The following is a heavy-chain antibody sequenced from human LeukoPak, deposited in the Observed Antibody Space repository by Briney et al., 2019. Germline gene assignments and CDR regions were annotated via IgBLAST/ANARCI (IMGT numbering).Heavy chain of an antibody. CDR3: ARGEMYAIHLFDY. Sequence: GGSLRLSCAASGFTFSSYSMNWVRQAPGKGLEWVSSISSSSSYIYYADSVKGRFTISRDNAKNSLYLQMNSLRAEDTAVYYCARGEMYAIHLFDYWGQGTLVTVSS. CDR2: ISSSSSYI. D-gene: IGHD2-8*01. CDR1: GFTFSSYS. J-gene: IGHJ4*02. V-gene: IGHV3-21*01.